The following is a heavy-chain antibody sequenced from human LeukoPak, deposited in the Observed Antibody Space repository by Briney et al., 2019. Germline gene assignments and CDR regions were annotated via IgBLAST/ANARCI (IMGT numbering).Heavy chain of an antibody. J-gene: IGHJ4*02. V-gene: IGHV1-2*02. CDR3: ARDPGIVGAPRYFDY. CDR1: GYTFTGYY. Sequence: AASVKASCKASGYTFTGYYIHWVRQAPGQGLEWMGWINPNSGGTNYAQKFQGRVTMTRDTSISTAYMELSRLRSDDTAVYYCARDPGIVGAPRYFDYWGQGTLVTVSS. D-gene: IGHD1-26*01. CDR2: INPNSGGT.